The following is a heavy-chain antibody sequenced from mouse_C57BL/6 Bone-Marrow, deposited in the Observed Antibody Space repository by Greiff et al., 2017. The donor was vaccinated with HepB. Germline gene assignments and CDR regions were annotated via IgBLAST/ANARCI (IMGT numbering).Heavy chain of an antibody. Sequence: ESGAELARPGASVKLSCKASGYTFTSYGISWVKQRTGQGLEWIGEIYPRSGNTYYNEKFKGKATLTADKSSSTAYMELRSLTSEDSAVYFCARLRFYFDYWGQGTTLTVSS. D-gene: IGHD1-1*01. CDR3: ARLRFYFDY. J-gene: IGHJ2*01. CDR2: IYPRSGNT. CDR1: GYTFTSYG. V-gene: IGHV1-81*01.